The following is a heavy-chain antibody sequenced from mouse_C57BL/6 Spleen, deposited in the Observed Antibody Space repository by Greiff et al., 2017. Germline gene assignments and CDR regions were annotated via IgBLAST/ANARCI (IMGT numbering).Heavy chain of an antibody. CDR1: GYAFTNYL. D-gene: IGHD2-1*01. J-gene: IGHJ3*01. CDR2: INPGSGGT. CDR3: TRSGGYGNYEFAY. V-gene: IGHV1-54*01. Sequence: VKLQESGAELVRPGTSVKVSCKASGYAFTNYLIEWVKQRPGQGLEWIGVINPGSGGTNYNEKFKGKATLTADKSSSTAYMQLSSLTSEDSAVYFCTRSGGYGNYEFAYWGQGTLVTVSA.